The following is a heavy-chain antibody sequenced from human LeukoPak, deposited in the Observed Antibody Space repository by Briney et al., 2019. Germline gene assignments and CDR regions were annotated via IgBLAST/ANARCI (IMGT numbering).Heavy chain of an antibody. CDR2: ISGSSGNT. Sequence: GGSLRLSCAASGFTFSIHAMSWVRQAPGKGLEWVSHISGSSGNTYYADSVRGRFTISRDNSKDAMYLQLNSLRAEDTAVYYCARNFGDDGSRFDFWGRGTLVTVAS. CDR3: ARNFGDDGSRFDF. D-gene: IGHD4-17*01. V-gene: IGHV3-23*01. J-gene: IGHJ4*02. CDR1: GFTFSIHA.